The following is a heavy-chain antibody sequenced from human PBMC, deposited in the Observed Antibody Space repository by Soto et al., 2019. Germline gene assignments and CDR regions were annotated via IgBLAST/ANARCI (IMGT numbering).Heavy chain of an antibody. CDR1: GFSVGSYG. J-gene: IGHJ4*02. CDR2: SGSGYSI. CDR3: AKGRGSSWSVVFFDY. Sequence: PGGSLRLSCTASGFSVGSYGMSWVRQAPGKGLECVSSSGSGYSIFYADSVKGRFTISRDNSKSTLFLQMNSLRAEDTAVYYCAKGRGSSWSVVFFDYWGQGALVTVSS. V-gene: IGHV3-23*01. D-gene: IGHD6-13*01.